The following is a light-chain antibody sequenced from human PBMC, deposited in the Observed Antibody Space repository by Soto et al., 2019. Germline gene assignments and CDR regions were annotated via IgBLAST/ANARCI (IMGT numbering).Light chain of an antibody. Sequence: EIVLTQTPATLSLSPGGRATLSCRASQSISDTLAWYQQKPGQAPRLLIYGASRRATGFPARFSGSGSGTDFTLSIVTLQPEDSGTYFCQQSYRLPLTFGGGTKGDIK. CDR1: QSISDT. CDR2: GAS. V-gene: IGKV3-11*01. CDR3: QQSYRLPLT. J-gene: IGKJ4*01.